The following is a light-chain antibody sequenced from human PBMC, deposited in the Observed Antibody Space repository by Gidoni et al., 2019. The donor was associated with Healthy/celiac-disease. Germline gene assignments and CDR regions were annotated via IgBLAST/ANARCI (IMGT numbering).Light chain of an antibody. CDR2: WAS. CDR3: QSRLT. V-gene: IGKV4-1*01. CDR1: QSVLSSSNNKNY. J-gene: IGKJ4*01. Sequence: DIVMTQSPDSLAVSLGERATINCKSSQSVLSSSNNKNYLNWYQQKAGQPPKLLFYWASTRESGVPDRFIGGGSGTDFTLTISSLQAEDVAVYYCQSRLTFGGGTKVEIK.